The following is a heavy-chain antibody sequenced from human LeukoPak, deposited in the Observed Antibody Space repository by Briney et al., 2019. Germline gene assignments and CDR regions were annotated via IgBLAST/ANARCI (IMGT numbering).Heavy chain of an antibody. J-gene: IGHJ4*02. CDR2: ISYDGSNK. D-gene: IGHD3-3*01. CDR3: ASRGFYYDFWSAADY. Sequence: GGSLRLSCAASGFTFSSYGMHWVRQAPGKGLEWVAVISYDGSNKYYADSVRGRFTISRDNSKNTLYLQMNSLRAEDTAVYYCASRGFYYDFWSAADYWGQGTLVTVSS. CDR1: GFTFSSYG. V-gene: IGHV3-30*03.